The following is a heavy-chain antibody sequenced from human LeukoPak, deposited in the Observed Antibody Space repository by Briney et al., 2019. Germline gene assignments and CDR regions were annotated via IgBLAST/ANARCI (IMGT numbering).Heavy chain of an antibody. CDR1: GYSISSGYY. D-gene: IGHD3-10*01. CDR3: ARNGTMVRGVYDQYMDV. V-gene: IGHV4-38-2*01. Sequence: SETLSLTCAVSGYSISSGYYWGWIRQPPGKGLEWIGSIYHSGSTYYNPSLKSRVTISLDTSKNQLSLKLSSVTAADTAVYYCARNGTMVRGVYDQYMDVWGKGTTVTVSS. CDR2: IYHSGST. J-gene: IGHJ6*03.